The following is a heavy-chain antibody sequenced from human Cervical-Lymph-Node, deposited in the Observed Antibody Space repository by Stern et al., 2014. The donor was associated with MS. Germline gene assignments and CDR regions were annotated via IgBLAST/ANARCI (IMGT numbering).Heavy chain of an antibody. CDR2: SYYSGSS. J-gene: IGHJ4*02. V-gene: IGHV4-31*03. Sequence: VQLVESGPGLVKPSQTLSLTCSVSGGSISSSGYYWSWVRQHPGKGLAWIGISYYSGSSYSQSSLKSRVTISSDTSKNQFTLNLNLVTAADTAIYYGARARVSVAMRVLDYWGQGILVTVSS. CDR1: GGSISSSGYY. CDR3: ARARVSVAMRVLDY. D-gene: IGHD2-2*01.